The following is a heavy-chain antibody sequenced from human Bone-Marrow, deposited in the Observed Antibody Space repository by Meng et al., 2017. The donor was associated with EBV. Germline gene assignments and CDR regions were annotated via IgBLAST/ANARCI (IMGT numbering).Heavy chain of an antibody. CDR1: GFTVSSNY. Sequence: EVQLVESGGGLIQPGGSLRLSCAASGFTVSSNYMSWVRQAPGKGLEWLSVIYTGGTAYYSDSVKGRFITSRDNSKNTLYLKMNNLRPEDTAVYYCARDYGQSYNWFDPWGQGTLVTVSS. D-gene: IGHD4-17*01. V-gene: IGHV3-53*01. CDR2: IYTGGTA. CDR3: ARDYGQSYNWFDP. J-gene: IGHJ5*02.